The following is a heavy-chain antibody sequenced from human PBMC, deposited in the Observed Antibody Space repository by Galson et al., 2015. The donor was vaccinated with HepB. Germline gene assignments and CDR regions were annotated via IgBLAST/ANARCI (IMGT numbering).Heavy chain of an antibody. J-gene: IGHJ4*02. V-gene: IGHV1-69*06. CDR2: IIPIFGTA. CDR3: ARGGMASIRVEFDY. D-gene: IGHD5-24*01. CDR1: GGTFSSYA. Sequence: SVKVSCKASGGTFSSYAISWVRQAPGQGLEWMGGIIPIFGTANYAQKFQGRVTITADKSTSTAYMELSSLRSEDTAVYYCARGGMASIRVEFDYWGPGTLVTVSS.